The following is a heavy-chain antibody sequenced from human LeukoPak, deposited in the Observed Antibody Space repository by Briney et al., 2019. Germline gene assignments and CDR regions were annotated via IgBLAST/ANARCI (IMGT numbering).Heavy chain of an antibody. Sequence: GGSLRLSCAASGFSFSDYWMTWVRQAPGKGLEWVATIDKDGSETYYEDSVQGRFTISRDNAKNSLYLEMDNLRAEDTAVYYCARIFGYYYYYMDVWGKGTPVTISS. J-gene: IGHJ6*03. CDR3: ARIFGYYYYYMDV. V-gene: IGHV3-7*01. CDR2: IDKDGSET. D-gene: IGHD3-3*01. CDR1: GFSFSDYW.